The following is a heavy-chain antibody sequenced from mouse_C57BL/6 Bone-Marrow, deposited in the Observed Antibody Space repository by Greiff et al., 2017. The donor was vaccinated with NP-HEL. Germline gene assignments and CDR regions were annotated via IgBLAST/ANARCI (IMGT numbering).Heavy chain of an antibody. V-gene: IGHV5-16*01. Sequence: EVKLVESEGGLVQPGSSLPLSFPASGFTFSDYSMAWVRQVPEKGLEWVANINYDGSSPSWGEECKSRFIISRDNAKNILYLQMSSLKSEDTATYYCAREGGLRRRTYAMDYWGQGTSVTVSS. CDR1: GFTFSDYS. CDR2: INYDGSSP. J-gene: IGHJ4*01. D-gene: IGHD2-4*01. CDR3: AREGGLRRRTYAMDY.